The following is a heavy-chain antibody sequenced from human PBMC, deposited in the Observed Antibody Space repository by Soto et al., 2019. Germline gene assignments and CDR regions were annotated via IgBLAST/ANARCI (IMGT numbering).Heavy chain of an antibody. V-gene: IGHV1-3*01. D-gene: IGHD3-10*01. J-gene: IGHJ4*02. CDR1: GYTFSTYL. Sequence: QVQLVQSGAEVKKPGASVKVSCKASGYTFSTYLLHWVRQAPGQGLEWMGWINADNGYTKYSQKFQGRVTLTRDTSASTAYMELSSVRSEDAAMYYCASPSEGSGNLYWGQGSLVTVSS. CDR3: ASPSEGSGNLY. CDR2: INADNGYT.